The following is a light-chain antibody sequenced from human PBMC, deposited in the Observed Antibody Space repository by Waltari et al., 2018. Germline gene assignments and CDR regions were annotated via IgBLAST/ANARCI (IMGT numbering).Light chain of an antibody. CDR1: QRVNTY. J-gene: IGKJ1*01. Sequence: IVLTQSPGTLSLSPGERATLTCRASQRVNTYLAWYQQKPGQAPRLLIYGAYTRAAGIPERFSGSGFGTDFSLTISRLEAEDFAVYYCQHHVRLPATFGQGTKVEIK. CDR2: GAY. CDR3: QHHVRLPAT. V-gene: IGKV3-20*01.